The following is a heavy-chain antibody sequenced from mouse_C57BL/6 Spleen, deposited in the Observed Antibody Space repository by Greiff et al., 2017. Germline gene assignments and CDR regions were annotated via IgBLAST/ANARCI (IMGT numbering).Heavy chain of an antibody. D-gene: IGHD1-1*01. CDR2: IHPNSGST. V-gene: IGHV1-64*01. J-gene: IGHJ3*01. CDR3: ARRHYYGSSWFAY. Sequence: QVQLQQPGAELVKPGASVKLSCKASGYTFTSYWMHWVKQRPGQGLEWIGMIHPNSGSTNYNEKFKSKATLTVDKSSSTAYMQLSSLTSEDSAVYYCARRHYYGSSWFAYWGQGTLVTVSA. CDR1: GYTFTSYW.